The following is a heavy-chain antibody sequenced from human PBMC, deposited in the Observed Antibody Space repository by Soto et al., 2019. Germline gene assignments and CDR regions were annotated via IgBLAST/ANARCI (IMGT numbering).Heavy chain of an antibody. J-gene: IGHJ4*02. D-gene: IGHD6-6*01. CDR2: IYWDDDK. CDR1: GFSLTTSGVG. CDR3: AHSRPPRLLDF. Sequence: QITLKESGPTLVKPTQTLTLTCTFSGFSLTTSGVGVGWIRQPPGKALEWLALIYWDDDKRYSPSLNSRLTITKDTSKNQVVLTMTTMDPVDTATYYCAHSRPPRLLDFWGQGTLVIVSS. V-gene: IGHV2-5*02.